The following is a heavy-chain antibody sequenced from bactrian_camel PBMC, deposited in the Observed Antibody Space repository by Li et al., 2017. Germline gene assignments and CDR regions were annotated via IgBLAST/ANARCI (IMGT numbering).Heavy chain of an antibody. CDR2: IDSGSNT. CDR1: GFTFSSYG. D-gene: IGHD2*01. CDR3: AIDQRQEGGYRADFGY. J-gene: IGHJ6*01. V-gene: IGHV3S10*01. Sequence: VQLVESGGGLVQPGGSLRLSCAPSGFTFSSYGMSWFRQAPGKGLEWVSGIDSGSNTYYADSVKGRFTISRDNAKNTVYLQMNSLKSEDTALYYCAIDQRQEGGYRADFGYWGMGTQVTVS.